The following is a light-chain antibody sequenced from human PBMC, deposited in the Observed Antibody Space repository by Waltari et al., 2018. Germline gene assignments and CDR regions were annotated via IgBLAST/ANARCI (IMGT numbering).Light chain of an antibody. CDR2: DGN. CDR1: SSDIISDNH. Sequence: QSALTQPASVSGSPGQSITISCTATSSDIISDNHVSWYQQHPGKAPKVMSYDGNKRPSGVSDRCAGSRSGNTASRPVSGLQAEDEADYYGSSYTRISTWVFGGGTKLTVV. J-gene: IGLJ3*02. V-gene: IGLV2-14*03. CDR3: SSYTRISTWV.